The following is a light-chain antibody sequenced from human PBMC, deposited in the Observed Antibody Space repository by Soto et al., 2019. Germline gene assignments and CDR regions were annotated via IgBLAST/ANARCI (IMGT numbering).Light chain of an antibody. CDR1: QGIRNF. V-gene: IGKV1-27*01. Sequence: DIPMTQSPTSQSASVGDRVTITCQASQGIRNFVAWYQQKPGKAPKLLIYAASTLQSGVPSRFSGSGSGTDFALTINSLQPEDVATYSCQKYSSVPVFGPGTKVEIK. CDR3: QKYSSVPV. J-gene: IGKJ3*01. CDR2: AAS.